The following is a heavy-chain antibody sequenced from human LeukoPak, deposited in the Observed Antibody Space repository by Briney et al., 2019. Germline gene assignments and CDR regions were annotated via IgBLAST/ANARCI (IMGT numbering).Heavy chain of an antibody. Sequence: GASVKVSCKASGYTFTSYDINWVRQATGQGLEWMGWMNPNSGNTGYAQKFQGRVTMTRDTSISTAYMELSRLRSDDTAVYYCARDDDLSSHYDSSGYFLLQYWGQGTLVTVSS. CDR2: MNPNSGNT. V-gene: IGHV1-8*01. J-gene: IGHJ4*02. CDR1: GYTFTSYD. CDR3: ARDDDLSSHYDSSGYFLLQY. D-gene: IGHD3-22*01.